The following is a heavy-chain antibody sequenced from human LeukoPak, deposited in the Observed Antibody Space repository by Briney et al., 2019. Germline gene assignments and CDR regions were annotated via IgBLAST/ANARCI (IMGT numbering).Heavy chain of an antibody. CDR3: VRDKVVGPTLFDY. Sequence: GGSLRLSCAASGLTFSGYSMNWVRQAPGKGLEWISYISSSSDIIYNADSVKGRFTISRDNAKNSLFLQMNSLRAEDTAVYYCVRDKVVGPTLFDYWGQGTLVTVSS. D-gene: IGHD1-26*01. V-gene: IGHV3-48*01. CDR1: GLTFSGYS. J-gene: IGHJ4*02. CDR2: ISSSSDII.